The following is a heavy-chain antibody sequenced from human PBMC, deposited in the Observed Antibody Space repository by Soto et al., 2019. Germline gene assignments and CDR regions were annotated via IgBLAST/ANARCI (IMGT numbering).Heavy chain of an antibody. CDR3: ARHISKFRSCYYAMDV. J-gene: IGHJ6*04. CDR1: GYTFTDYW. V-gene: IGHV5-51*01. CDR2: IYPGDSDT. D-gene: IGHD4-4*01. Sequence: PGESLKISCKRSGYTFTDYWIGWVRQLPGKGLEWMGIIYPGDSDTRYSPSFQGHVTITVDKSTSTAYLQWNTLKASDTAMYYCARHISKFRSCYYAMDVCDRGTRVAVSS.